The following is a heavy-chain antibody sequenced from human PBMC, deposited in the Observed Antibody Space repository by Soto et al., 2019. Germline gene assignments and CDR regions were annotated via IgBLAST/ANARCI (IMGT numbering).Heavy chain of an antibody. CDR1: EGTFNRYT. CDR3: ATTYGSGSAHFDA. D-gene: IGHD3-10*01. V-gene: IGHV1-69*02. CDR2: VNPIVGMS. J-gene: IGHJ4*02. Sequence: QVQLVQSGAEVKKPGSSVRVSCSASEGTFNRYTINWVRQAPGQRLEWVGRVNPIVGMSSSASKFQGRVSISADNSTSTAYMALTSLKSEDTAVYYCATTYGSGSAHFDAWGQGTLVTVS.